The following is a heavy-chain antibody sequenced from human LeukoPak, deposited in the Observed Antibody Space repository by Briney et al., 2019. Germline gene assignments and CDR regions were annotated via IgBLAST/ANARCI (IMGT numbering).Heavy chain of an antibody. V-gene: IGHV3-48*03. D-gene: IGHD3-22*01. J-gene: IGHJ3*02. Sequence: GGSLRLSCAASGFTFSSYEMNWVRQAPGKGLEWVSYISGSGSTIYYADSVKGRFTISRDNAKNSLYLQMNSLRAEDTAVYYCARGGYYDSSGYRAFDIWGQGTMVTVSS. CDR3: ARGGYYDSSGYRAFDI. CDR2: ISGSGSTI. CDR1: GFTFSSYE.